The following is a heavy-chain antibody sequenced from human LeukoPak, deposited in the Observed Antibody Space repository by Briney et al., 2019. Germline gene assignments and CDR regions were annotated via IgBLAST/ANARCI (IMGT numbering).Heavy chain of an antibody. V-gene: IGHV4-39*02. J-gene: IGHJ4*02. CDR1: GGSISSSSYY. CDR2: IYYSGST. CDR3: ARDHGSGSSDY. Sequence: SETLSLTCTVSGGSISSSSYYWGWIRQPPGKGLEWIGSIYYSGSTYYNPSLKSRVTISVDTSKNQFSLNLSSVTAADTAVYYCARDHGSGSSDYWGQGTLVTVSS. D-gene: IGHD3-10*01.